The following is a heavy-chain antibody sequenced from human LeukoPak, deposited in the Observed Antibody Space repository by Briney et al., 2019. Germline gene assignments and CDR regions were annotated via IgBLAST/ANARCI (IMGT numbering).Heavy chain of an antibody. Sequence: GGSLRLSCATSGFSFSSYAMSWVRQAPGKGLEWVSAISGSGGSTYYADSVKGRFTISRDNSKNTLYLQMNSLRAEDTAVYYCAKDHRMTTVTEFDYWGQGTLATVSS. J-gene: IGHJ4*02. V-gene: IGHV3-23*01. CDR1: GFSFSSYA. CDR2: ISGSGGST. CDR3: AKDHRMTTVTEFDY. D-gene: IGHD4-17*01.